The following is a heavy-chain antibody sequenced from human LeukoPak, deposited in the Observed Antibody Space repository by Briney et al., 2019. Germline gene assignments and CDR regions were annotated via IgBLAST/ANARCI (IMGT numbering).Heavy chain of an antibody. Sequence: SETLSLTCAVYGGSFSGYYWSWIRQPPGKGLEWIGEINHSGSTNYNPSLKSRVTISVDTSKNQFSLKLSSVTAADTAVYYCARQSRGGSGSYRYWGQGTLVTVSS. J-gene: IGHJ4*02. CDR2: INHSGST. CDR1: GGSFSGYY. D-gene: IGHD3-10*01. CDR3: ARQSRGGSGSYRY. V-gene: IGHV4-34*01.